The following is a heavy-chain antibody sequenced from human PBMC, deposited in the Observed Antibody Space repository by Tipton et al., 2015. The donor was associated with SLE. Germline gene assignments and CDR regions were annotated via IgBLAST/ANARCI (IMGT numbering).Heavy chain of an antibody. CDR2: IWYDGSNK. CDR3: ARHHRGLVDALDI. J-gene: IGHJ3*02. V-gene: IGHV3-33*01. Sequence: QLVQSGGGVVQPGRSLRLSCAASGFTFSSYGMHWVRQAPGKGLEWVAVIWYDGSNKYYADSVKGRFTISRDNSKNTLYLQMNSRRAEDTAVYYGARHHRGLVDALDIGGQGTMVPVSS. D-gene: IGHD6-19*01. CDR1: GFTFSSYG.